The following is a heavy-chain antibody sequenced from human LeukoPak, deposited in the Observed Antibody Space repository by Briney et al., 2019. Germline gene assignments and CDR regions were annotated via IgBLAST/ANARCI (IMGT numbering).Heavy chain of an antibody. J-gene: IGHJ4*02. CDR2: INHSGST. CDR3: ARGTMTTVTYYFDY. Sequence: PSETLSLTCAVYGGSFSGYYWSWIRQPPGKGLEWIGEINHSGSTNYNPSLKSRVTISVDTSKNQFSLKLSSVTAADTAVYHCARGTMTTVTYYFDYWGQGTLVTVSS. CDR1: GGSFSGYY. D-gene: IGHD4-17*01. V-gene: IGHV4-34*01.